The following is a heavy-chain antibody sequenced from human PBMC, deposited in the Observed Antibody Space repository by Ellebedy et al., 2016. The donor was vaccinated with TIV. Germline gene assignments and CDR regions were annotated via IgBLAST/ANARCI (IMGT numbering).Heavy chain of an antibody. CDR1: GFAFGGFC. D-gene: IGHD2-15*01. Sequence: GESLKISCAASGFAFGGFCMNWVRQAPGKGLEWVSSISTISDDVHHADSVRSRFTISRDNAKNSIYLQMNNLRPEDTAVYYCARFSRGAPFVDYLYYMDVWGKGTAVTVSS. CDR2: ISTISDDV. CDR3: ARFSRGAPFVDYLYYMDV. V-gene: IGHV3-21*01. J-gene: IGHJ6*03.